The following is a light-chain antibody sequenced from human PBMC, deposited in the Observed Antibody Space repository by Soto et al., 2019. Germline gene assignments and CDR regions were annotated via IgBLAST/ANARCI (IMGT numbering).Light chain of an antibody. J-gene: IGKJ1*01. CDR1: QSISSW. CDR2: KAS. CDR3: QQYNSYSRT. Sequence: DIQMTQSPSTLSASVGDRVTITCRASQSISSWLAWYQQKPGKAPKLLIYKASSLESGVPSRVSGSGSGTEFTLTIISLQPDDFATYYCQQYNSYSRTFGQGTKVEIK. V-gene: IGKV1-5*03.